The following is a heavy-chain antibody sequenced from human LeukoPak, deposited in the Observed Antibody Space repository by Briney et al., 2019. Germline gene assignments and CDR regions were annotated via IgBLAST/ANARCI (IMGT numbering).Heavy chain of an antibody. V-gene: IGHV4-39*07. D-gene: IGHD5-12*01. CDR3: ARDRLGGYSYVY. CDR2: IYYSGST. J-gene: IGHJ4*01. Sequence: PSEALSLTCTVSGGSISSSRYYWGWIRQPPGKGLEWIGSIYYSGSTYYNPSLKSRGTISKDTSKNQFSLKLSSVTAADTAVYYCARDRLGGYSYVYWGQGSLVTVSS. CDR1: GGSISSSRYY.